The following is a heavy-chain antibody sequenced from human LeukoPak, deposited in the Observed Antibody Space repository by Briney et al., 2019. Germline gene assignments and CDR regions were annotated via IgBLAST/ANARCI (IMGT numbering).Heavy chain of an antibody. V-gene: IGHV1-46*01. CDR2: INPSGGST. Sequence: ASVKVSCKASSYTFTRYGISWVRQAPGQGLEWMGIINPSGGSTSYAQKFQGRVTMTRDMSTSTVYMELSSLRSEDTAVYYCARGSYCSGGSCYVFYYYYYYMDVWGKGTTVTVSS. CDR3: ARGSYCSGGSCYVFYYYYYYMDV. J-gene: IGHJ6*03. CDR1: SYTFTRYG. D-gene: IGHD2-15*01.